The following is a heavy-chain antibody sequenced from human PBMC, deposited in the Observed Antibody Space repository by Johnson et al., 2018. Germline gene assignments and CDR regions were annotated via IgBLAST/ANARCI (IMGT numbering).Heavy chain of an antibody. CDR2: ISGTGITT. D-gene: IGHD3-3*01. CDR3: AKDVSQRFLLRELKYFHH. V-gene: IGHV3-23*01. CDR1: GFNFNDYA. Sequence: EVRLLESGGGLVQPGGSLRLSCVASGFNFNDYAMSWVRQAPGKGLEWVSAISGTGITTFYADSGRGRFTIPRDNSKNMLFLEMNSLRAEDTAVYYCAKDVSQRFLLRELKYFHHWGQGTLVTVSS. J-gene: IGHJ1*01.